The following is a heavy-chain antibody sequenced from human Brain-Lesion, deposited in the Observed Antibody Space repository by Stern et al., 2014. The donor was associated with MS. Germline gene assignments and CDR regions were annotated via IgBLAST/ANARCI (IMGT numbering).Heavy chain of an antibody. Sequence: EVQLVESGGAVVLPGGSLRLSCAATGFNFGGYTMHWVRQVPGKGLEWVARTTLDGHRSDYRKSVKGRFTISRDNSKRSLYLQMNSLTIEDSALYYCVKGDDFYGMDVWGQGATVTVSS. CDR1: GFNFGGYT. V-gene: IGHV3-43*01. J-gene: IGHJ6*02. CDR2: TTLDGHRS. CDR3: VKGDDFYGMDV.